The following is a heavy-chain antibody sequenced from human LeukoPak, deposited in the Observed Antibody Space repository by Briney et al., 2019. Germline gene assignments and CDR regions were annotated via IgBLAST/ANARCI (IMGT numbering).Heavy chain of an antibody. V-gene: IGHV5-51*01. CDR3: ARSDSPLKGDAFDT. CDR2: IYPGDSDT. J-gene: IGHJ3*02. Sequence: GESLKISCKGSGYRFSNYWIGWVRQMPGKGLEWMGIIYPGDSDTRYSPSFQGQVTMSADKSNTIAYLQWSSLKASDTAMYYCARSDSPLKGDAFDTWGQGTVVTVSS. CDR1: GYRFSNYW. D-gene: IGHD3-22*01.